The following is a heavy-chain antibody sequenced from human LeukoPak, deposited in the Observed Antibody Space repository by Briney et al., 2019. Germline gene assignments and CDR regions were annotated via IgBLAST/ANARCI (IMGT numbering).Heavy chain of an antibody. Sequence: SETLSLTCAVSGGSISSSNWWSWVRQPPGKGLEWIGEIYHSGSTNYNPSLKSRVTISVDKSKNQFSLKLSSVTAADTAVYYCARWGVDTAMVFDYWGQGTLVTVSS. CDR3: ARWGVDTAMVFDY. J-gene: IGHJ4*02. CDR1: GGSISSSNW. V-gene: IGHV4-4*02. CDR2: IYHSGST. D-gene: IGHD5-18*01.